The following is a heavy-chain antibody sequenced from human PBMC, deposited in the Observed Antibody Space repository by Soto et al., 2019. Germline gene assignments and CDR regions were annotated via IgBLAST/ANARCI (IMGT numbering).Heavy chain of an antibody. V-gene: IGHV1-3*01. CDR1: GYTFTSYD. D-gene: IGHD3-10*01. CDR3: VKQSGTGSYYKVGSGGHFDH. CDR2: INAGNGNT. Sequence: ASVKVSCKASGYTFTSYDINWVRQATGQRLEWMGWINAGNGNTKYSQKFQGRVTFTRDTSANTAYMELTSLRAEDTAVYYCVKQSGTGSYYKVGSGGHFDHWGQGTLVTVSS. J-gene: IGHJ4*02.